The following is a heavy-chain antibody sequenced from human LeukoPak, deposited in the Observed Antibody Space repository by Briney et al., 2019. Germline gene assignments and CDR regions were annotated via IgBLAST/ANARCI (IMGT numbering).Heavy chain of an antibody. CDR2: IGTAGDT. CDR3: ARASAGAAVDY. J-gene: IGHJ4*02. Sequence: GGSLRLSCAASGFTFSSYDMHWVRQATGKGLEWVSAIGTAGDTYYPGSVKGRFTISRENAKNSLHLQMNSLRAGDTAVYYCARASAGAAVDYWGQGTLVTVSS. V-gene: IGHV3-13*01. D-gene: IGHD6-13*01. CDR1: GFTFSSYD.